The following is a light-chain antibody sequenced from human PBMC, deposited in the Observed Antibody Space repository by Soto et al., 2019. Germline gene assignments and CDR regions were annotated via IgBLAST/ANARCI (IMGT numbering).Light chain of an antibody. V-gene: IGKV3-20*01. Sequence: EIVLTQSPGTLSLSPGERVTLSCRASQSVSTSYLAWYQQKPGQAPRLLIYGASSRATGIPDRFSGSGSGTDFTLTISRLEPEDFAVYYCQQYGSSPWPFGQGTKVEIK. CDR1: QSVSTSY. J-gene: IGKJ1*01. CDR3: QQYGSSPWP. CDR2: GAS.